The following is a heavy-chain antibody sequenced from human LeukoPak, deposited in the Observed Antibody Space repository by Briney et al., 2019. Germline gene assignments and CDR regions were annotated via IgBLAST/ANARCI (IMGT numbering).Heavy chain of an antibody. Sequence: GGSLRLSCAASGFTLSSYAMSWVRQGPGKGLEWVSAISVSGNTYHADSVKGRFTISRDSSKNTLYLQMNSLRAEDAAVYYCARATSGSRGGYNWRFDYWGQGTLVTVSS. D-gene: IGHD5-24*01. CDR2: ISVSGNT. J-gene: IGHJ4*02. CDR3: ARATSGSRGGYNWRFDY. CDR1: GFTLSSYA. V-gene: IGHV3-23*01.